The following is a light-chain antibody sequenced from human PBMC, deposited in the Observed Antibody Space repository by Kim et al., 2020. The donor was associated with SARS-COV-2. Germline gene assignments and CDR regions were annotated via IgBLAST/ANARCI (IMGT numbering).Light chain of an antibody. Sequence: EIVLTQSPATLSVSPGERATLSCRASQSVSTNLAWYQQKPGQAPRLLIYAASTRATGIPARFSGSGSGTEFTLTISSLQSEDSAIYYCQQCNKWPPLTFGGGTRLEIK. V-gene: IGKV3-15*01. CDR1: QSVSTN. CDR3: QQCNKWPPLT. J-gene: IGKJ4*01. CDR2: AAS.